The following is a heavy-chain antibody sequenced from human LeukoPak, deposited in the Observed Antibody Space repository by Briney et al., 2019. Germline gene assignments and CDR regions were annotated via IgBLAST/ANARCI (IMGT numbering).Heavy chain of an antibody. J-gene: IGHJ6*03. CDR3: ALVKGSGYDDYYYYYMDV. CDR2: ISHSGIT. CDR1: GGSISSSSYY. V-gene: IGHV4-39*07. Sequence: SETLSLTCTVSGGSISSSSYYWGWIRQPPGKGLEWIGYISHSGITYYNPSLKSRVTISIDRSKNQFSLKLTSVTAADTAVYYCALVKGSGYDDYYYYYMDVWGKGTTVIVSS. D-gene: IGHD5-12*01.